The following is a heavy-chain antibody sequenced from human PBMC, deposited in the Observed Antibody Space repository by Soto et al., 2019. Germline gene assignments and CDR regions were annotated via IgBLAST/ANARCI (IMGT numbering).Heavy chain of an antibody. V-gene: IGHV4-34*01. Sequence: NPSETLSLTCAVYGGSFSGYYWSWIRQPPGKGLEWIGEINHSGSTNYNPSLKSRVTISVDTSKNQFSLKLSSVTAADTAVYYCARTVAETYYFDYWGQGTLVTVSS. J-gene: IGHJ4*02. CDR2: INHSGST. CDR1: GGSFSGYY. D-gene: IGHD6-19*01. CDR3: ARTVAETYYFDY.